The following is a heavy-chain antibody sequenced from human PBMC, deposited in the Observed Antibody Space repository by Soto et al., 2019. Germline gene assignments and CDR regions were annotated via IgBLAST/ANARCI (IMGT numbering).Heavy chain of an antibody. V-gene: IGHV3-30*18. Sequence: QVQLVESGGGVVQPGRSLRLSCAASGFTFSSYGMHWVRQAPGKGLEWVAVISYDGSNKYYADSVKGRFTISRDNSKNTLYLQMNSLRAEDTAVYYCAKEIVGVVTQLRLGDYGMDVW. CDR3: AKEIVGVVTQLRLGDYGMDV. J-gene: IGHJ6*01. CDR2: ISYDGSNK. CDR1: GFTFSSYG. D-gene: IGHD3-3*01.